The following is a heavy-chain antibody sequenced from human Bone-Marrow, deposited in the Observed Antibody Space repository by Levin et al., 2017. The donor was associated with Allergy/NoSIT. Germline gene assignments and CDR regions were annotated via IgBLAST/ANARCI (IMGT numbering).Heavy chain of an antibody. D-gene: IGHD3-16*01. Sequence: SQTLSLTCTVSGGSINSYYWSWIRQPPGRALEFIGYIYYTGRTNYNPSLKGRVSISMDTSNNQFSLNLSSVTAADTAVYYCARADGGYFDYWGQGTLVTVSS. J-gene: IGHJ4*02. V-gene: IGHV4-59*01. CDR2: IYYTGRT. CDR1: GGSINSYY. CDR3: ARADGGYFDY.